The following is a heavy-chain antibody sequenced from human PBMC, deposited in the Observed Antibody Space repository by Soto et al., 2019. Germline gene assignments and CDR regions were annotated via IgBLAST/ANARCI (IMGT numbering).Heavy chain of an antibody. Sequence: QVQLVQSGAEVKKPGSSVKVSCKASGGTFSSYAISWVRQAPGQGLEWMGGIIPIFGTANYAQKFQGRVTITADESTSTAYMELSSLRSEDTAVYYCARDSPKIAARRDERSGYYGMDVWGQGTTVTVSS. J-gene: IGHJ6*02. CDR3: ARDSPKIAARRDERSGYYGMDV. CDR1: GGTFSSYA. CDR2: IIPIFGTA. V-gene: IGHV1-69*01. D-gene: IGHD6-6*01.